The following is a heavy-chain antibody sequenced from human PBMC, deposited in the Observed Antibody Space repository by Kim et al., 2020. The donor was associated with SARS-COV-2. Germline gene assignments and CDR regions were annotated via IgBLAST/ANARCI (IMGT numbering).Heavy chain of an antibody. Sequence: SETLSLTCTVSGGSISSGGYYWSWIRQHPGKGLEWIGYIYYSGSTYYNPSLKSRVTISVDTSKNQFSLKLSSVTAADTAVYYCARVQDSSGYYYLPPSGAFDIWGQGTMVTVSS. J-gene: IGHJ3*02. CDR3: ARVQDSSGYYYLPPSGAFDI. V-gene: IGHV4-31*03. CDR2: IYYSGST. CDR1: GGSISSGGYY. D-gene: IGHD3-22*01.